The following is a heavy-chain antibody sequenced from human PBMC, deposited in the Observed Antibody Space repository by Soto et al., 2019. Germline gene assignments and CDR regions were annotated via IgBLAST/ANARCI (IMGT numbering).Heavy chain of an antibody. CDR3: ARSKYYDSSGYYYQDYFDY. CDR1: GGSISSYY. V-gene: IGHV4-59*01. Sequence: PSETLSLTCTVSGGSISSYYWSWIRQPPGKGLEWIGYIYYSGSTNYNPYLKSRVTISVDTSKNQFSLKLSSVTAADTAVYYCARSKYYDSSGYYYQDYFDYWGQGTLVTVSS. J-gene: IGHJ4*02. CDR2: IYYSGST. D-gene: IGHD3-22*01.